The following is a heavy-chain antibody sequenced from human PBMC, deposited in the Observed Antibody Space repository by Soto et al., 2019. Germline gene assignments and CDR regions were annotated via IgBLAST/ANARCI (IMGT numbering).Heavy chain of an antibody. CDR2: IYYSGST. CDR1: GGSISSGDYY. D-gene: IGHD5-12*01. V-gene: IGHV4-30-4*01. J-gene: IGHJ3*02. Sequence: QVQLQESGPGLVKPSQTLSLTCTVSGGSISSGDYYWRWIRQPPGKGLEWIGYIYYSGSTYYNPSLKCRVTISVDTSKNQFSLKLSSVTAADTAVYYCARGGDPDWLHRRAFYIWGQGTMVTVSS. CDR3: ARGGDPDWLHRRAFYI.